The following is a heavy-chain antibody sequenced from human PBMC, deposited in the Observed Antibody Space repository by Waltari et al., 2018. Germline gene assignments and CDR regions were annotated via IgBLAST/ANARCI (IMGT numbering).Heavy chain of an antibody. Sequence: EVQLVQSGAEVKKPGATVTISCKVSGYTFTDSYMHWVQQAPGNGLEWMGLVDPEDGETIYAEKFQGRVTITADTSTDTAYMELSSLRSEDTAVYYCATDLAVIAAVGNWFDPWGQGTLVTVSS. CDR3: ATDLAVIAAVGNWFDP. CDR1: GYTFTDSY. D-gene: IGHD6-6*01. CDR2: VDPEDGET. J-gene: IGHJ5*02. V-gene: IGHV1-69-2*01.